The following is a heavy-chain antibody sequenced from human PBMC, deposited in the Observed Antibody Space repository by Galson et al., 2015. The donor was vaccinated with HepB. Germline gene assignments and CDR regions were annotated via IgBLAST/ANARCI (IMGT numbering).Heavy chain of an antibody. CDR2: ISGGGGGI. J-gene: IGHJ4*02. D-gene: IGHD3-10*02. CDR3: ASPLFGQLLYRVDY. CDR1: GFTFSTYA. Sequence: SLRLSCAASGFTFSTYAMTWVRQAPGKGLEWVSTISGGGGGIYYADSVKGRFTISRDNSKNTLYLQMNSLRADDTAIYYCASPLFGQLLYRVDYWGQGTLVTVSS. V-gene: IGHV3-23*01.